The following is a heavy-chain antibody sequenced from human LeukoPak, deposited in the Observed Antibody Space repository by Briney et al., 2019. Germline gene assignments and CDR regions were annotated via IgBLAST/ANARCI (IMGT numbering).Heavy chain of an antibody. V-gene: IGHV4-39*01. CDR1: GGSISSSPYY. D-gene: IGHD1-1*01. J-gene: IGHJ4*02. Sequence: SETLSLTCTVSGGSISSSPYYWAWIRQPPGRGLQWIGSIYYRGNTYHNPSLTGRVTISVDPSKNQFSLSVISVAAADTAVYFCARPTTGPATQGYDSWGQGILVTVAS. CDR2: IYYRGNT. CDR3: ARPTTGPATQGYDS.